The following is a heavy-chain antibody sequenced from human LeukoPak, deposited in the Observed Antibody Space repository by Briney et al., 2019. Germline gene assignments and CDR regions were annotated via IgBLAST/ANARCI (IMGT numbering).Heavy chain of an antibody. J-gene: IGHJ4*02. CDR2: ISSSSSYI. CDR1: GFTFSSYS. Sequence: GGSLRLSCAASGFTFSSYSMYCVRQAPGKGLEWVSSISSSSSYIYYADSVKGRFTISRDNAKNSLYLQMNSLRAEDTAVYYCASRRYGGNPDYWGQGTLVTVSS. D-gene: IGHD4-23*01. V-gene: IGHV3-21*01. CDR3: ASRRYGGNPDY.